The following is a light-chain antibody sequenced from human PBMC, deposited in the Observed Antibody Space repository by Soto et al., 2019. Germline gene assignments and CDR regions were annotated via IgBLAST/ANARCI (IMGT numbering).Light chain of an antibody. CDR2: DVS. CDR1: NSDVGGYNY. V-gene: IGLV2-14*03. CDR3: ASYTNSINYV. J-gene: IGLJ1*01. Sequence: QSALTQPASVSGSPGQSITISCTGTNSDVGGYNYVSWYQQHPGKAPKLLIYDVSSRPSGLSNRFSGSKSGNTASLIISGLQAEDEADYYCASYTNSINYVFGSGTKLTVL.